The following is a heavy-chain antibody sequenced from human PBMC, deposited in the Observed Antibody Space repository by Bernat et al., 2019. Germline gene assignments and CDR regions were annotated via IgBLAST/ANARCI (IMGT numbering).Heavy chain of an antibody. J-gene: IGHJ3*02. CDR1: GLSLTDAW. CDR2: SKGKIDGGTT. CDR3: TTDNGVSAFDI. V-gene: IGHV3-15*01. Sequence: EVHLVESGGDLVKPGGSLRLPCAVSGLSLTDAWMSWFRQAPGKGLEWVGRSKGKIDGGTTDYAAAVKGRFTMSRDESKNTLYLEMNSVKLEDTAVYYCTTDNGVSAFDIWGQGTRVTVSS. D-gene: IGHD2-8*01.